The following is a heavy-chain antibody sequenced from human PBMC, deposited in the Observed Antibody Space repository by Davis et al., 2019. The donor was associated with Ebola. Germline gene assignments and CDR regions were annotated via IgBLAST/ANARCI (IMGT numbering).Heavy chain of an antibody. D-gene: IGHD6-19*01. CDR1: GFTFSSYW. CDR3: ASPYSSGWFWYYGMDV. J-gene: IGHJ6*02. Sequence: PGGSLRLSCAASGFTFSSYWMHWVRQAPGKGLVWVSRINSDGSSTSYADSVKGRFTISRDNAKNTLYLQMNSLRAEDTAVYYCASPYSSGWFWYYGMDVWGQGTTVTVSS. CDR2: INSDGSST. V-gene: IGHV3-74*01.